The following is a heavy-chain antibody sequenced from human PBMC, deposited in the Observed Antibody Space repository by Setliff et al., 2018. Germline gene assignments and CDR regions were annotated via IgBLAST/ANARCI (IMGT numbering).Heavy chain of an antibody. Sequence: SETLSLTCTVSGGSISSGSYYWSWIRQPAGKGLEWIGRIYTSGSTNYNPSLKSRVTISVDTSRNQISLTLSSVTAADTAVYYCARDYQGGWFAPWGQGIMVTVSS. D-gene: IGHD3-16*01. CDR2: IYTSGST. J-gene: IGHJ5*02. V-gene: IGHV4-61*02. CDR1: GGSISSGSYY. CDR3: ARDYQGGWFAP.